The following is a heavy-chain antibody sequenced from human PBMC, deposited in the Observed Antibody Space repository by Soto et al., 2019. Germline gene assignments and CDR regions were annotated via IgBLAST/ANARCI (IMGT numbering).Heavy chain of an antibody. V-gene: IGHV1-18*01. D-gene: IGHD2-21*02. CDR3: ARDGLPYCGGDCYSDY. CDR1: GYTFTSYG. CDR2: ISAYNGNT. J-gene: IGHJ4*02. Sequence: QVQLVQSGAEVKKPGASVKVSCKASGYTFTSYGISWVRQAPGQGLEWMGWISAYNGNTNYAQKLQGRVTMTTDTSTSTTYTELMSLRSDDTGVYYCARDGLPYCGGDCYSDYWGQGTLVTASS.